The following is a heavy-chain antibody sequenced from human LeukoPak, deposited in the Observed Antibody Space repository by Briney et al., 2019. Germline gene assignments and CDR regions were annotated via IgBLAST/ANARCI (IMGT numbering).Heavy chain of an antibody. CDR1: GGSISSYY. Sequence: PSETLSLTCTVSGGSISSYYWSWIRQPPGKGLEWIGYIYYSGSTSYNPSLKSRATISVDTSKNQFSLKLSSVTAADTAVYYCARVGVRGQAGYWGQGTLVTVSS. CDR2: IYYSGST. J-gene: IGHJ4*02. V-gene: IGHV4-59*01. CDR3: ARVGVRGQAGY. D-gene: IGHD3-10*02.